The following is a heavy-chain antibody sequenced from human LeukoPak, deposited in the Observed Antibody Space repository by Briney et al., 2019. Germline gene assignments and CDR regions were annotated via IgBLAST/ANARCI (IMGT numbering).Heavy chain of an antibody. Sequence: PSETLSLTCAVYGGSFSGYYWSWIRQPPGKGLEWIGEINHSGSTNYNPSLKSRVTISVDTSKNQFSLKLSSVTAADTAVYYCARERKAGYGSGSYLDYWGQGTLVTVSS. CDR3: ARERKAGYGSGSYLDY. CDR2: INHSGST. D-gene: IGHD3-10*01. CDR1: GGSFSGYY. V-gene: IGHV4-34*01. J-gene: IGHJ4*02.